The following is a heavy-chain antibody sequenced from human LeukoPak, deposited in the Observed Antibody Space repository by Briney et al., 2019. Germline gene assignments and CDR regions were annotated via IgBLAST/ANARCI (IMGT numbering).Heavy chain of an antibody. D-gene: IGHD3-3*01. V-gene: IGHV3-23*01. CDR1: GFTFSSYA. J-gene: IGHJ4*02. CDR2: ISGSGGST. Sequence: PGGSLRLSCAASGFTFSSYAMSWVRQAPGKGLEWVSGISGSGGSTYYAESVKGRCTISRDNSKNTLYLQMNSLRPEDTALYYCVRDFEWSFDTWDQGTLVTVSS. CDR3: VRDFEWSFDT.